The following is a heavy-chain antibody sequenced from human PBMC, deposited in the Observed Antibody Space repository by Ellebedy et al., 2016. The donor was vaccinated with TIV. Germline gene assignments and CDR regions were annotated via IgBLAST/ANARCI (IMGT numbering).Heavy chain of an antibody. CDR1: GFTFSSYW. V-gene: IGHV3-74*01. D-gene: IGHD2/OR15-2a*01. CDR2: MNSDGSIT. CDR3: AREGDTSMADGLDV. J-gene: IGHJ6*02. Sequence: PGGSLRLSCAASGFTFSSYWMHWVRQAPGKGLVWVSRMNSDGSITRFADSVRGRFTISRDNAKNMLYLQMSSLTAEDTAVYYCAREGDTSMADGLDVWGQGTTVTVSS.